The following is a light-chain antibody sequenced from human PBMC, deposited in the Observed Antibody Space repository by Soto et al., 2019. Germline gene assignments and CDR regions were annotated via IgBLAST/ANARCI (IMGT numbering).Light chain of an antibody. V-gene: IGKV3-20*01. Sequence: EIVLTQSPGTLSLSPGERAILSCRASQSASGNYLAWFQQKPGQAPRLLIYGASSRANGVPDRFSGGGSGIDFTLTINGLETEDFAVYYCQQYATSARLTFGPGTKVDI. CDR1: QSASGNY. CDR3: QQYATSARLT. CDR2: GAS. J-gene: IGKJ3*01.